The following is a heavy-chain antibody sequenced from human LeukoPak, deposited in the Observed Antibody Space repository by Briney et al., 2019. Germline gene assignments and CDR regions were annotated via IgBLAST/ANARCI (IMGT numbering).Heavy chain of an antibody. V-gene: IGHV3-21*01. Sequence: GGSLRLSCAASGFTFSSYSMNWVRQAPGKGLEWVSSISSSSSYIYYADSVKGRFTISRDNAKNSLYLQMNSLRAEDTAVYYCARGRQRCSGGSCYSNYYYGMDVWGKGTTVTVSS. CDR3: ARGRQRCSGGSCYSNYYYGMDV. CDR1: GFTFSSYS. CDR2: ISSSSSYI. D-gene: IGHD2-15*01. J-gene: IGHJ6*04.